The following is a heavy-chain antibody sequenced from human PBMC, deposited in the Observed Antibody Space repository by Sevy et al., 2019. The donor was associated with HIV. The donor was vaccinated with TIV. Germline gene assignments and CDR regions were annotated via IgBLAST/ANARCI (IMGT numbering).Heavy chain of an antibody. J-gene: IGHJ4*02. D-gene: IGHD2-21*01. V-gene: IGHV4-38-2*01. Sequence: SETLSLTCAVSGYSISSGYYWGWIRQPPGKGLEWIGSISHSGSTYYNPSLKSRFTISVDTSKNQFSLRLSSVTAADTAVYYCSSLMAGIVVVSFDYWGQGTLVTVSS. CDR2: ISHSGST. CDR1: GYSISSGYY. CDR3: SSLMAGIVVVSFDY.